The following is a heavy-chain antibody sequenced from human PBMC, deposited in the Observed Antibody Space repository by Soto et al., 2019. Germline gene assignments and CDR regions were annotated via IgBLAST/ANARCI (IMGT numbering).Heavy chain of an antibody. J-gene: IGHJ3*01. V-gene: IGHV3-74*01. CDR2: ISGDGSST. CDR3: ARSLPGTYGAFDL. CDR1: EFTFRSYW. D-gene: IGHD1-7*01. Sequence: EVQLVDSGGGLVQPGGSLRLSCAAYEFTFRSYWMHWVRHSPGKGLVWVSRISGDGSSTNYVDSVKGRFTISSDNAKNTVYLQIDSLRAEDTAVYYCARSLPGTYGAFDLWGQGTMVTVSS.